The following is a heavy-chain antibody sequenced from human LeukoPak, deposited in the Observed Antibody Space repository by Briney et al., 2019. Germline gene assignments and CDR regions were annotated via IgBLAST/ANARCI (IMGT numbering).Heavy chain of an antibody. Sequence: GGSLRLSCATSGFTFSTYGMHWVRQAPGKGLEWVTLISYDGSNTLYANSVKGRFTISRDNSKNTLYLQMNSLRAEDTAVFYCVRDHAFTFDCWGQGTLVTVSS. J-gene: IGHJ4*02. CDR3: VRDHAFTFDC. CDR2: ISYDGSNT. D-gene: IGHD2-2*01. V-gene: IGHV3-30*03. CDR1: GFTFSTYG.